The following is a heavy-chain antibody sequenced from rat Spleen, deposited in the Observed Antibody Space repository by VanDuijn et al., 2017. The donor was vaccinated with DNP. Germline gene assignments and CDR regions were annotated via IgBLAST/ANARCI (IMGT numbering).Heavy chain of an antibody. V-gene: IGHV5-22*01. J-gene: IGHJ2*01. CDR2: ISDVGGSI. Sequence: EVQLVESGGGLVQPGRSLKPPCAAPGSTFSAFYMAWFRQAPTKGLEWVAYISDVGGSIYYGASVKGPFTISRDNAKSTLYLQMNSLRYDDMATYYCARQGPGITTRYFDYWGQGVMVTVSS. CDR3: ARQGPGITTRYFDY. CDR1: GSTFSAFY. D-gene: IGHD1-4*01.